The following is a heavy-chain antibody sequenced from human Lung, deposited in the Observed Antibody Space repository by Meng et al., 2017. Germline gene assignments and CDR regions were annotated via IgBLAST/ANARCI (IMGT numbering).Heavy chain of an antibody. Sequence: QVTLQQWVSGVLKPSEPLSLTCVVSGGSFSDYYWSWIRQPPGKGLEWIGEINHSGSTNYNPSLESRATISVDTSQNNLSLKLSSVTAADSAVYYCARGPTTMAHDFDYWGQGTLVTVSS. J-gene: IGHJ4*02. CDR1: GGSFSDYY. V-gene: IGHV4-34*01. D-gene: IGHD4-11*01. CDR3: ARGPTTMAHDFDY. CDR2: INHSGST.